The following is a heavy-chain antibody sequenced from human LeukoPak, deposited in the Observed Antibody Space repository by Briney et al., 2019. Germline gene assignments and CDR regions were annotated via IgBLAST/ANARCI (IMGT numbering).Heavy chain of an antibody. Sequence: PSETLSLTCTVSGGSISSSSYYWGWIRQPPGKGLEWIGNIYYSGITYYNPSLKSRVTISVDTSKNQFSLRLSSVTAADTAVYYCAREGAIKVWDPFDYWGQGSLVTVSP. CDR1: GGSISSSSYY. J-gene: IGHJ4*02. D-gene: IGHD5-18*01. CDR3: AREGAIKVWDPFDY. V-gene: IGHV4-39*02. CDR2: IYYSGIT.